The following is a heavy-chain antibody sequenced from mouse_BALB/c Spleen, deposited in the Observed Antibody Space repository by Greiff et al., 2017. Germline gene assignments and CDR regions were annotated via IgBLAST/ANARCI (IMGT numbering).Heavy chain of an antibody. Sequence: QVQLQQSGPGLVAPSQSLSITCTVSGFSLTGYGVNWVRQPPGKGLEWLGMLWGDGSTDYNSALKSRLSISKDNSKSQVFLKRNSLQTDDTARYYCARDWYYGNHWYFDVWGAGTTVTVSS. J-gene: IGHJ1*01. D-gene: IGHD2-1*01. CDR2: LWGDGST. V-gene: IGHV2-6-7*01. CDR1: GFSLTGYG. CDR3: ARDWYYGNHWYFDV.